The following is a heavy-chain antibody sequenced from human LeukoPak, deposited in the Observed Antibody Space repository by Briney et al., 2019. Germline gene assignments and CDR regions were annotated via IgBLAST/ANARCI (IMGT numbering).Heavy chain of an antibody. CDR1: GFTFSSYA. Sequence: GGSLRLSCAASGFTFSSYAMRWVRQAPGKGLEWVSAISGSGGSTYYADSVEGRFTISRDNSKNTLYLQMNSLRAEDTAVYYCAKDLRDVLLWFGEFDYWGQGTLVTVSS. V-gene: IGHV3-23*01. CDR2: ISGSGGST. J-gene: IGHJ4*02. D-gene: IGHD3-10*01. CDR3: AKDLRDVLLWFGEFDY.